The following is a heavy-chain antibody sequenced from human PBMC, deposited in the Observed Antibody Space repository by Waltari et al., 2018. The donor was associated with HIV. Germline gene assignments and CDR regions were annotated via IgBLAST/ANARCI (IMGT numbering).Heavy chain of an antibody. CDR3: ARMPILGYGSYAFDS. Sequence: QVQLKQWGAGVLKPSETLSLTCAVYSESFGGNYWSWIRQPPGKGLEWIGEVNHSGSTNYNPSLKSRVTISIDTSKKQFSLRLTSVTAADTALYYCARMPILGYGSYAFDSWGQGTLVTVSS. D-gene: IGHD6-13*01. J-gene: IGHJ4*02. CDR1: SESFGGNY. V-gene: IGHV4-34*01. CDR2: VNHSGST.